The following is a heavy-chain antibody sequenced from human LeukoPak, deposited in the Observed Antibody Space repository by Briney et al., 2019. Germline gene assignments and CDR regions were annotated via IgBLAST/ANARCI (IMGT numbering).Heavy chain of an antibody. CDR3: AKEGAESFPDAFDI. D-gene: IGHD3-10*01. V-gene: IGHV4-59*02. CDR2: ISYSGST. Sequence: SETLSLTCTVSGGSVSPYYWSWLRQPPGKGLEWIGYISYSGSTKNNPSLKSRVTISVETSKNQFSLKLTSVTAADTAVYYCAKEGAESFPDAFDIWGQGTMITVSS. J-gene: IGHJ3*02. CDR1: GGSVSPYY.